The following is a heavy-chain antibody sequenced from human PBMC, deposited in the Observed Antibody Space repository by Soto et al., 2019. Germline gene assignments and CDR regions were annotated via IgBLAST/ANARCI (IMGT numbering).Heavy chain of an antibody. CDR1: GFTFSSYA. D-gene: IGHD3-9*01. CDR3: ANMGNYYDILTGYYPYYYGMDV. CDR2: ISGSGGST. J-gene: IGHJ6*02. V-gene: IGHV3-23*01. Sequence: PGGSLRLSCAASGFTFSSYAMSWFRQAPGKGLEWVSAISGSGGSTYYADSVKGRFTISRDNSKNTLYLQMNSLRAEDTAVYYCANMGNYYDILTGYYPYYYGMDVWGQGTTVTVSS.